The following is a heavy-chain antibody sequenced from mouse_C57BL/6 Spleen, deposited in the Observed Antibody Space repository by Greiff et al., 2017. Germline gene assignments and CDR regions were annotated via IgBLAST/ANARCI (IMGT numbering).Heavy chain of an antibody. CDR1: GYTFTSYW. CDR3: ARERGLRQEGYYAMDY. D-gene: IGHD2-4*01. Sequence: QVQLQQPGTELVKPGASVKLSCTASGYTFTSYWMHWVKQRPGQGLEWIGNINPSNGGTNYNEKFKSKATLTVDKSSSTAYMQLSSLTSEASAVYYCARERGLRQEGYYAMDYWGQGTSVTVSS. J-gene: IGHJ4*01. CDR2: INPSNGGT. V-gene: IGHV1-53*01.